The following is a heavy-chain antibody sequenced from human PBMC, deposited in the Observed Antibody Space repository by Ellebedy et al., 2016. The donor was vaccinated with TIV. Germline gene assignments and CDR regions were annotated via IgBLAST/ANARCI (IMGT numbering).Heavy chain of an antibody. D-gene: IGHD5-12*01. CDR1: GFSLSTSGVG. Sequence: SGPTLVKPTETLTLTCTFSGFSLSTSGVGVGWIRQPPGKALEWLALIYWNDDKRYSPSLKSRLTITKDTSKNQVVLTMTNMDPVDTATYYCALFRYSGYDLPYWGQGTLVTVSS. J-gene: IGHJ4*02. CDR3: ALFRYSGYDLPY. CDR2: IYWNDDK. V-gene: IGHV2-5*01.